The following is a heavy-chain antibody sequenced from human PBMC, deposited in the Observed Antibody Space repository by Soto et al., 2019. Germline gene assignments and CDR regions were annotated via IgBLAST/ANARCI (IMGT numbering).Heavy chain of an antibody. V-gene: IGHV4-30-4*01. CDR2: IYYSGST. D-gene: IGHD2-8*01. Sequence: SETLSLTCTVSGGSISSGDYYWSWIRQPPGKGLEWIGYIYYSGSTYYNPSLKSRVTISVDTSKNQFSLKLSSVTAADTAVYYCARAHHCTNGVCYTSVAFDIWGQGTMVTVSS. CDR3: ARAHHCTNGVCYTSVAFDI. CDR1: GGSISSGDYY. J-gene: IGHJ3*02.